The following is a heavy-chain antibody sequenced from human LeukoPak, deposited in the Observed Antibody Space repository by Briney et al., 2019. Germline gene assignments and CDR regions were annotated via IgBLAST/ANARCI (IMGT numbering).Heavy chain of an antibody. CDR3: ARAGDPGAPLWGQRHWFDP. CDR1: GFTFSDYY. CDR2: ISSSGSTI. J-gene: IGHJ5*02. Sequence: PGGSLRLSCAASGFTFSDYYMSWIRQAPGKGLEWVSYISSSGSTIYYADSVKGRFTISRDNAKNSLYLQMNSLRAEDTAVYYCARAGDPGAPLWGQRHWFDPWGQGTLVTVSS. V-gene: IGHV3-11*01. D-gene: IGHD6-25*01.